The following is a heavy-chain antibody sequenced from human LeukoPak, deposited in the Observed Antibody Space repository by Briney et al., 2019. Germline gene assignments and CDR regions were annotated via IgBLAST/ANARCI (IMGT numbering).Heavy chain of an antibody. D-gene: IGHD6-19*01. Sequence: GGSLRLSCAASGFAFSSYAMHWVRQAPGKGLEWVAVISYDGSNKNYADSVKGRFTISRDNSKNTLYLQMSSLRAEDTAVYYCARDRGWYSDYWGQGTLVAVSS. CDR1: GFAFSSYA. V-gene: IGHV3-30*04. CDR3: ARDRGWYSDY. CDR2: ISYDGSNK. J-gene: IGHJ4*02.